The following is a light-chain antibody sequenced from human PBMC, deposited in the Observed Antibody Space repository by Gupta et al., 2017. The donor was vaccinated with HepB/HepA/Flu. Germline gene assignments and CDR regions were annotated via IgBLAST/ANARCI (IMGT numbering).Light chain of an antibody. Sequence: DIQMTQVPSSLSASVGDRVTITCRASQSIKYHLNWYQQKPGKVPKLLIYGVSSLQSGVPSRFSGSASGTDYILTISSLQPEDFATYYCRQSYSLRTFGQGTKVEMK. CDR3: RQSYSLRT. CDR2: GVS. J-gene: IGKJ1*01. CDR1: QSIKYH. V-gene: IGKV1-39*01.